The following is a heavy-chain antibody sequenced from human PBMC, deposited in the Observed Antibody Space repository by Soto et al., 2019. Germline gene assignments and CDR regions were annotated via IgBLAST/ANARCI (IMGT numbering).Heavy chain of an antibody. V-gene: IGHV3-30-3*01. CDR3: ARDSSSWYAPNWFDP. CDR1: GFTFSSYA. Sequence: QVQLVESGGGVVQPGRSLTLSCAAAGFTFSSYAMHWVRQAPGKGLEWVAVISYDGSNKYYADSVKGRFTISRDNSKNTLYLQMNSLRAEDTAVYYCARDSSSWYAPNWFDPWGQGTLVTVSS. CDR2: ISYDGSNK. J-gene: IGHJ5*02. D-gene: IGHD6-13*01.